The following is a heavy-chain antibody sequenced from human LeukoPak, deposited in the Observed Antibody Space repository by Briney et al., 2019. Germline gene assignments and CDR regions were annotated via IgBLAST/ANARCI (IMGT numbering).Heavy chain of an antibody. J-gene: IGHJ3*02. Sequence: GGSLRLSCAASGFSVSNHYMSWARQAPGKGLEWVSIIFAGGDVYYADSVKGRFTISRDNVKNMVFLQMNRLTGEDTALYYCARVSFYAFDTWGQGTRVTVSS. D-gene: IGHD2/OR15-2a*01. CDR1: GFSVSNHY. CDR3: ARVSFYAFDT. V-gene: IGHV3-53*01. CDR2: IFAGGDV.